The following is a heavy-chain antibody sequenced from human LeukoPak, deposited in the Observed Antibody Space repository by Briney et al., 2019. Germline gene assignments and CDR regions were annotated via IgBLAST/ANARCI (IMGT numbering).Heavy chain of an antibody. Sequence: GASVKVSCKASGYTFTGYYMHWVRQAPGQGLEWMGWINPNSGGTNYAQKFQGRVTMTRDTSISTAYMELSRLRSDDTAVYYCANSFGVVRDYCMDVWGKGTTVTVSS. V-gene: IGHV1-2*02. J-gene: IGHJ6*03. CDR2: INPNSGGT. CDR1: GYTFTGYY. CDR3: ANSFGVVRDYCMDV. D-gene: IGHD3-3*01.